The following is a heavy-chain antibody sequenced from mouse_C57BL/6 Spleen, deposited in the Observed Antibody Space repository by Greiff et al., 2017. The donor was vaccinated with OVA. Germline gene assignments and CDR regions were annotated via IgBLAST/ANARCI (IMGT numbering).Heavy chain of an antibody. J-gene: IGHJ4*01. D-gene: IGHD2-1*01. CDR2: ISSGSSTI. CDR1: GFTFSDYG. Sequence: EVKLVESGGGLVKPGGSLKLSCAASGFTFSDYGMHWVRQAPEKGLEWVAYISSGSSTIYYADTVKGRFTISRDNAKNTLFLQMTSLRSEDTAMYYCARPGLLSFYAMDYWGQGTSVTVSS. V-gene: IGHV5-17*01. CDR3: ARPGLLSFYAMDY.